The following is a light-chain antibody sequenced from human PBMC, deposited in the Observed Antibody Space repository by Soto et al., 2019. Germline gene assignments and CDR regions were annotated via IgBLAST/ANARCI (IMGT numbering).Light chain of an antibody. CDR3: QQYQSYSRT. CDR2: DAS. Sequence: DIQMTQSPSTLPASVGDRVTITCRASQSISSWLAWYQQKPGKAPKLLIYDASSLESGVPSRFSGSGSGTEFTLTISSLKPDDFATYYCQQYQSYSRTFGQGTKVDIK. J-gene: IGKJ1*01. V-gene: IGKV1-5*01. CDR1: QSISSW.